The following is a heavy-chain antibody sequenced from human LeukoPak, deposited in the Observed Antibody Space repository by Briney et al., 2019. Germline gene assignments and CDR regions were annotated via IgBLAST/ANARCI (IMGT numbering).Heavy chain of an antibody. D-gene: IGHD3-22*01. CDR1: GYTFTGYY. Sequence: EASVKVSCKASGYTFTGYYMHWVRQAPGQGLEWMGWINPNSGGTNYAQKFQGRVTMTRDTSISTAYMELSRLRSDDTAVYYCARDSFRITMIVVVPGYYGMDVWGQGTTVTVSS. CDR2: INPNSGGT. CDR3: ARDSFRITMIVVVPGYYGMDV. V-gene: IGHV1-2*02. J-gene: IGHJ6*02.